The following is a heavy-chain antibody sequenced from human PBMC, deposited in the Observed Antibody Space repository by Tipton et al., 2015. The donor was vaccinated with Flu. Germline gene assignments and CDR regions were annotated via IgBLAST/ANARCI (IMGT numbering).Heavy chain of an antibody. CDR1: GFTFSSYA. CDR3: AKSRGDYGSGSWCFDL. Sequence: AASGFTFSSYAMTWVRQAPGKGLEWVSAISGSGGSKYSADSVKGRFTISRDNSKNTLYLQMNNLRAEDTAIYYCAKSRGDYGSGSWCFDLWGRGTLVTVSS. V-gene: IGHV3-23*01. J-gene: IGHJ2*01. CDR2: ISGSGGSK. D-gene: IGHD3-10*01.